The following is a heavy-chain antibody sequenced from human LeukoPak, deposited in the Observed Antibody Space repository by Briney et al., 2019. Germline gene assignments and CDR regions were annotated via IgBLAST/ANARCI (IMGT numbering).Heavy chain of an antibody. D-gene: IGHD6-13*01. CDR1: GGSISSSSYY. Sequence: SETLSLICTVSGGSISSSSYYWSWIRQPPGKRLEWIAYVYYNGNTYYNPSLKSRVTISVDTSKNQFSLRLTSVTAADTAVYYCVRDHGRVYDYWGQGTLVTVSS. CDR3: VRDHGRVYDY. J-gene: IGHJ4*02. V-gene: IGHV4-61*01. CDR2: VYYNGNT.